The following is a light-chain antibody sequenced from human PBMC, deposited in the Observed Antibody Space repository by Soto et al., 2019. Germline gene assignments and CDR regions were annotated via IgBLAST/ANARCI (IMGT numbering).Light chain of an antibody. CDR3: TSYTTSSPYLV. CDR1: SSDVGGYNY. Sequence: QSALTQPASVSGSPGQSITISCTGTSSDVGGYNYVSWYQHHPGKAPKLVIYDVTNRPSGVSNRFSGSKSGNTASLTISGLQAEDEADYYCTSYTTSSPYLVFGGGTKVTV. CDR2: DVT. V-gene: IGLV2-14*03. J-gene: IGLJ3*02.